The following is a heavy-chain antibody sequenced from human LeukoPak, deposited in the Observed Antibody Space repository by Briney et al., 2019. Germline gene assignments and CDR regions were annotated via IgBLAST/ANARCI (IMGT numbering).Heavy chain of an antibody. CDR1: GGSISSYY. CDR2: IYYSGST. J-gene: IGHJ6*03. V-gene: IGHV4-59*01. CDR3: ARRRWAYYDFWSGYPYYMDV. Sequence: SETLSLTCTVSGGSISSYYWSWIRQPPGKGLELIGYIYYSGSTNYNPSLKRRVTISVDTSKNQFSLKLSSVTAADTAVYYCARRRWAYYDFWSGYPYYMDVWGKGTTVTVSS. D-gene: IGHD3-3*01.